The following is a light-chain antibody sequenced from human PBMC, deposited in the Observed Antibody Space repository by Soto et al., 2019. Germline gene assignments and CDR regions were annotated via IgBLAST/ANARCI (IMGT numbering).Light chain of an antibody. Sequence: QSALTQPASVSGSPGQTITISCTGTSSDVGGYDYVSWHQQHPGKAPKLMIYDVSKRPSGVSNRFSGSKSGNTSSLTISGLPAEDEADYYCSSKRGRTAVFGTGTKLSVL. V-gene: IGLV2-14*01. CDR3: SSKRGRTAV. CDR2: DVS. J-gene: IGLJ1*01. CDR1: SSDVGGYDY.